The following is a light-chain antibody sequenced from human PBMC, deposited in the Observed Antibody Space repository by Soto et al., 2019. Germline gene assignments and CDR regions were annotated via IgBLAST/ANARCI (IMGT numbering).Light chain of an antibody. V-gene: IGKV1-5*03. Sequence: DIQMTQSPSTLSASVGDRVTITCRASQSISSWLAWYQQKPGKAPNLLIYKASSLESGVPSRFSGSGSGTDFTLTISSLQPEDFATYYCQQANSFPLTFGGGTKVDIK. J-gene: IGKJ4*01. CDR2: KAS. CDR1: QSISSW. CDR3: QQANSFPLT.